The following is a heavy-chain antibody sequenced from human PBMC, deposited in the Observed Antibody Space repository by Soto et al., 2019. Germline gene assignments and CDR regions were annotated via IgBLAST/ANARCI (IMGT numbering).Heavy chain of an antibody. Sequence: PSETLSLTCTVSGGSISSSSYYWGWIRQPPGKGLEWIGSIYYSGSTNYNPSLKSRVTISVDTSKNQFSLKLSSVTAADTAVYYCARGGSDTAMVITYMIDYWGQGTLVTVSS. CDR1: GGSISSSSYY. D-gene: IGHD5-18*01. J-gene: IGHJ4*02. V-gene: IGHV4-39*07. CDR3: ARGGSDTAMVITYMIDY. CDR2: IYYSGST.